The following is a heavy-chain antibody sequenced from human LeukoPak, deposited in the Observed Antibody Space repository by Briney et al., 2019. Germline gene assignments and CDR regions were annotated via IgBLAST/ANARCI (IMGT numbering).Heavy chain of an antibody. CDR1: GFTFTRHS. V-gene: IGHV3-48*01. D-gene: IGHD3-10*01. Sequence: PGGSLRLSCAASGFTFTRHSMNWVRQAPGKGLEWVSFIGIWSSPIYYADSVRGRFTISRDNAKNSIYLQMNSLRVEDTAVYYCARDVPGGGSGTLGTYWGQGTLVTVSS. J-gene: IGHJ4*02. CDR2: IGIWSSPI. CDR3: ARDVPGGGSGTLGTY.